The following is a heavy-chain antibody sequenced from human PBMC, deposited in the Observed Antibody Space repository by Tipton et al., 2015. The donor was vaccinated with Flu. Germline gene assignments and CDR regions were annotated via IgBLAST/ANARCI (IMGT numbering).Heavy chain of an antibody. CDR2: IYTSGST. V-gene: IGHV4-4*07. Sequence: TLSLTCTVSGGSISSYYWSWIRQPAGKGLEWIGRIYTSGSTNYNPSLKSRVTMSVDTSKNQFSLKLSSVTAADTAVYYCAREEGGNIAARLYYSMDVWGKGTTVTVSS. CDR1: GGSISSYY. D-gene: IGHD6-6*01. CDR3: AREEGGNIAARLYYSMDV. J-gene: IGHJ6*03.